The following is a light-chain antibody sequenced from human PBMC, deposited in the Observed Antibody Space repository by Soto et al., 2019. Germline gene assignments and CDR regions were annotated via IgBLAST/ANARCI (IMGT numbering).Light chain of an antibody. CDR2: AAS. V-gene: IGKV3-20*01. J-gene: IGKJ2*01. Sequence: EIVLTQSPGTLSLSPGERATLSCRASQSVSSGYLAWYQQKPGQAPRLLIYAASSRATDIPDRFSGSGSGTDFSLTISRLEPEDFAVYYFQQYGSSPPYTFGQGTKLEIK. CDR1: QSVSSGY. CDR3: QQYGSSPPYT.